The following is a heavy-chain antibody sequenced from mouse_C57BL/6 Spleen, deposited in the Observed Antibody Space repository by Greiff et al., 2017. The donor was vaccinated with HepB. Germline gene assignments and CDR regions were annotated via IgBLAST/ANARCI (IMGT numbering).Heavy chain of an antibody. D-gene: IGHD2-4*01. CDR2: ISYDGSN. V-gene: IGHV3-6*01. Sequence: EVKLMESGPGLVKPSQSLSLTCSVTGYSITSGYYWNWIRQFPGNKLEWMGYISYDGSNNYNPSLKNRISITRDTSKNQFFLKLNSVTTEDTATYYCASDDYYYFDYWGQGTTLTVSS. J-gene: IGHJ2*01. CDR3: ASDDYYYFDY. CDR1: GYSITSGYY.